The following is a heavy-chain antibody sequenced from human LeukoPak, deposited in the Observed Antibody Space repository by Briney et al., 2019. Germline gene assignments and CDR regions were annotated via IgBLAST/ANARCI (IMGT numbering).Heavy chain of an antibody. CDR3: ARDGSGSYYMYPGSY. J-gene: IGHJ4*02. D-gene: IGHD3-10*01. CDR2: INPNSGGT. V-gene: IGHV1-2*02. CDR1: GYTFTGYY. Sequence: GASVKVSCNASGYTFTGYYMHWVRQAPGQGLEWMGWINPNSGGTNYAQKFQGRVTMTRDPSIITASMELSRLRSDDKAVYYCARDGSGSYYMYPGSYWGQGTLVTVSS.